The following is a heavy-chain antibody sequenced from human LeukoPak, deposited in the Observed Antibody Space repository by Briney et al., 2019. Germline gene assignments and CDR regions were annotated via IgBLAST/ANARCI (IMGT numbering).Heavy chain of an antibody. D-gene: IGHD1-7*01. Sequence: GESLKISCKASGYTFTSYRIGWVRQMPGEGLELMGLIYPGDSDTRYSPSFQGQVTISVDKSISTAYLQWSSLKASDTAMYYCARFIPTGTFRYYFDYWGQGTLVTVSS. V-gene: IGHV5-51*01. CDR3: ARFIPTGTFRYYFDY. J-gene: IGHJ4*02. CDR1: GYTFTSYR. CDR2: IYPGDSDT.